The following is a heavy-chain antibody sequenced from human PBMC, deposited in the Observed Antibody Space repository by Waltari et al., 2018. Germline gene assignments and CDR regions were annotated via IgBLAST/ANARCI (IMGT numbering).Heavy chain of an antibody. CDR1: GGTFSSYA. CDR3: ARGNGVATITSPIDYYYYYMDV. J-gene: IGHJ6*03. Sequence: QVQLVQSGAEVKKPGSSVKVSCKASGGTFSSYAISWVRQAPGQGLEWMGGIIPIFGTANYAPKFQGRVTITADESTRTAYMELSSLRSEDTAVYYCARGNGVATITSPIDYYYYYMDVWGKGTTVTISS. CDR2: IIPIFGTA. D-gene: IGHD5-12*01. V-gene: IGHV1-69*01.